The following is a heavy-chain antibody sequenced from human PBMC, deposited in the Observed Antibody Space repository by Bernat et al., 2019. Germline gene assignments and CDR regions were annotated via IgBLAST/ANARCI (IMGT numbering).Heavy chain of an antibody. CDR1: GFIFSTYE. J-gene: IGHJ6*03. V-gene: IGHV3-48*03. Sequence: EVQLVESGGGLVQPGGSPRLSCAASGFIFSTYEMNWVRQAPGKGLEWVSYIISSGDTIYYADSVKGRFTISRDNAKSSLSLQMNSLRADDTAVYYCARDNDFWSGPDYMDVWGKGTTVTVSS. CDR3: ARDNDFWSGPDYMDV. D-gene: IGHD3-3*01. CDR2: IISSGDTI.